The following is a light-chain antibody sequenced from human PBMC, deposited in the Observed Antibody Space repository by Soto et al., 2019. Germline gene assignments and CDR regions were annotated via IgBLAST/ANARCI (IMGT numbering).Light chain of an antibody. CDR2: DAS. V-gene: IGKV3-20*01. CDR1: QSVSSNS. Sequence: EIVLTQSPGTLSLYPGDRATLSCRASQSVSSNSLAWYQQKPGQAPRLLIFDASSRATGIPDRFSGSGSGTDCTLTMSRLESEDFAVYYCQQYGGSPRTFGQGTKVEVK. J-gene: IGKJ1*01. CDR3: QQYGGSPRT.